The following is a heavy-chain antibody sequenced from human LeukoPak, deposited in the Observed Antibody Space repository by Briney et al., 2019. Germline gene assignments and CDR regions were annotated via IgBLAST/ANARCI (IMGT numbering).Heavy chain of an antibody. D-gene: IGHD4-17*01. CDR3: ARDITVTYAAGDY. Sequence: GGSLRLSCAASGFTFGNYAMTWVRQAPGKGLEWVSSMSGSGSSTYFADSVKGRFTISRDNYKNTLYLQMNSLRAEDTAVYYCARDITVTYAAGDYWGQGTLVTVSS. V-gene: IGHV3-23*01. J-gene: IGHJ4*02. CDR2: MSGSGSST. CDR1: GFTFGNYA.